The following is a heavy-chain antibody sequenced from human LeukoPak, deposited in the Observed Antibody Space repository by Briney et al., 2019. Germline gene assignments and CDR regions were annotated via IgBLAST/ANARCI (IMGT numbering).Heavy chain of an antibody. CDR1: GFTFSSNS. D-gene: IGHD4/OR15-4a*01. CDR3: ARRAGAYSHPYDY. CDR2: IYSDNT. J-gene: IGHJ4*02. Sequence: GALRLSCTVSGFTFSSNSMSWVRQAPGKGLEWVSFIYSDNTHYSDSVKGRFTISRDNSKNTLYLQMNSLRAEDTAVYYCARRAGAYSHPYDYWGQGTLVTVSS. V-gene: IGHV3-53*01.